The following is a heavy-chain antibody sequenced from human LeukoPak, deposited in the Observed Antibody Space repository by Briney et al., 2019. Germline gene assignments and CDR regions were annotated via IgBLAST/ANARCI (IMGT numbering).Heavy chain of an antibody. D-gene: IGHD3-10*01. Sequence: GGSLRLSCAASGFTFSSYWMHWVRHAPGKGLVWVSRINSDGSSTSYADSVKGRFTISRDNAKNTLYLQMNSLRAEDTAVYYCARGELWFGELLRDYYYYGMDVWGQGTTVTVSS. V-gene: IGHV3-74*01. CDR1: GFTFSSYW. J-gene: IGHJ6*02. CDR2: INSDGSST. CDR3: ARGELWFGELLRDYYYYGMDV.